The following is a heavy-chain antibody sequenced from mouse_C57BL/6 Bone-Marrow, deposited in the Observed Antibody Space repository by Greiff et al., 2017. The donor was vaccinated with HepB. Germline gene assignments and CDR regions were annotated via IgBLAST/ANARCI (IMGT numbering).Heavy chain of an antibody. Sequence: VHLVESGAELARPGASVKLSCKASGYTFTSYGISWVKQRTGQGLEWIGEIYPRSGNTYYNEKFKGKATLTADKSSSTAYMELRSLTSEDSAVYFCAREGTAQAPYWGQGTLVTVSA. D-gene: IGHD3-2*02. CDR1: GYTFTSYG. V-gene: IGHV1-81*01. CDR3: AREGTAQAPY. CDR2: IYPRSGNT. J-gene: IGHJ3*01.